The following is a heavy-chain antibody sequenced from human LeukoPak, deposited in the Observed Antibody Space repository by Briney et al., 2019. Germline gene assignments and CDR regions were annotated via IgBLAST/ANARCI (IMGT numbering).Heavy chain of an antibody. CDR1: GFTFSDYY. D-gene: IGHD5-12*01. Sequence: TGGSLRLSCAASGFTFSDYYMSWIRQAPGKGLEWVSFISSSAATIYYADSVKGRFTISRDNAKNSLFLQMNSLRAEDTAVYYCARDFSVSGYGEWGQGTLVTVSS. CDR3: ARDFSVSGYGE. J-gene: IGHJ4*02. CDR2: ISSSAATI. V-gene: IGHV3-11*01.